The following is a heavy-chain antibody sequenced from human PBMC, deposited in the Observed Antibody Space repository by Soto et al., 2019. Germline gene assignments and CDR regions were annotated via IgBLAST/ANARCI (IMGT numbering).Heavy chain of an antibody. CDR3: ARGRDGAY. J-gene: IGHJ4*02. V-gene: IGHV1-18*01. D-gene: IGHD3-10*01. CDR1: GYGFTTYG. CDR2: ISAHNGNT. Sequence: QVHLVQSGAEVKKPGASVKVSCKGSGYGFTTYGITWVRQAPGQGLEWMAWISAHNGNTNYAQKLQGRGTVTRDTSTSTAYMELRSLRSDDTAVYYCARGRDGAYWGQGALVTVSS.